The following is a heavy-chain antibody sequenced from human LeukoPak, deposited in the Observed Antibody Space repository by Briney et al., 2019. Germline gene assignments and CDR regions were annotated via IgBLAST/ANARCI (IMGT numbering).Heavy chain of an antibody. Sequence: PGGSLRLSCAASGFTVSSNYMSWVRQAPGKGLEWVSVIYSGGSTYYADSVKGRFTISRDNAKNSLYLQMNSLRAEDTAVYYCASDYYDSSKDYWGQGTLVTVSS. D-gene: IGHD3-22*01. CDR2: IYSGGST. CDR3: ASDYYDSSKDY. CDR1: GFTVSSNY. V-gene: IGHV3-53*01. J-gene: IGHJ4*02.